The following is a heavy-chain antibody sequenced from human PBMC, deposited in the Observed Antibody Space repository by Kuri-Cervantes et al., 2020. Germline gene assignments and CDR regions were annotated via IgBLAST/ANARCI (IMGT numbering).Heavy chain of an antibody. Sequence: SQTLSLTCAISGDSVSSNSAAWNWIRQSPSRGLEWLGRTYYRSKWYNDYAVSVKSRITINPDTSKNQFSLQLNSVTPEDTAVYYCAREVGVTIFGVVIPAYYYYGMDVWGQGTTVTVSS. CDR3: AREVGVTIFGVVIPAYYYYGMDV. V-gene: IGHV6-1*01. CDR1: GDSVSSNSAA. D-gene: IGHD3-3*01. CDR2: TYYRSKWYN. J-gene: IGHJ6*02.